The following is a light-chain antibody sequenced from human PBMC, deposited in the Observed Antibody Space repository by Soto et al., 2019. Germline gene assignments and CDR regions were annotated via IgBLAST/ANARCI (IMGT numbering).Light chain of an antibody. CDR3: SSYAGRSNV. Sequence: QSALTQPPSASGSPGQSVAISCTGTSSDVGGYNYVSWYQQHPGKAPKLMIYEVNKRPSGVTDRFSGSKSGNTASLTVSGLPAEDEADYYCSSYAGRSNVFGTGTKLTVL. V-gene: IGLV2-8*01. CDR1: SSDVGGYNY. CDR2: EVN. J-gene: IGLJ1*01.